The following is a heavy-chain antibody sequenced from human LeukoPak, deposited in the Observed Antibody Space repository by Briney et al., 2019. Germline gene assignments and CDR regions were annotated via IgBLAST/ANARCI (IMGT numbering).Heavy chain of an antibody. Sequence: PSETLSLTCTVSGDSISSGGYHWTWIRQHPGKGLERIGYISYSGSTYYNPSLKSRVNISMDTSKNQFSLSLTSVTAAATAVYSCARDYGDYFRWFDPWGQGTLVTVSS. D-gene: IGHD4-17*01. CDR1: GDSISSGGYH. V-gene: IGHV4-31*03. J-gene: IGHJ5*02. CDR2: ISYSGST. CDR3: ARDYGDYFRWFDP.